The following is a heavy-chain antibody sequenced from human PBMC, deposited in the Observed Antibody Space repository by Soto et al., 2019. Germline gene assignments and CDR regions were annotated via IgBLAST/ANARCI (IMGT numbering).Heavy chain of an antibody. Sequence: GGSLRLSCAASGFTFNNYAMNWVRQAPGKGLEWVSGISGSGGTTYYADSVRGLFTISRDNSKTTLYLQMNSLRAEDTAVYYCAKVTIVRAVIIDRRFDYWGQGTMVTVSS. CDR1: GFTFNNYA. D-gene: IGHD3-10*01. CDR3: AKVTIVRAVIIDRRFDY. CDR2: ISGSGGTT. J-gene: IGHJ4*02. V-gene: IGHV3-23*01.